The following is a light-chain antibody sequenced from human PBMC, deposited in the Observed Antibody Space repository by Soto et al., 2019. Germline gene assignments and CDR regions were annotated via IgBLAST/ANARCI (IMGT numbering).Light chain of an antibody. CDR1: QNIGSW. Sequence: DIQMTQSPSTLSASVGDRVTITCRASQNIGSWLAWYQQKPGKAPKPLIYKASSLESGVPSRFSGTGSGTEFSLTISSLQADDSATYHCQQYDSYPRTFGQGTKVEIK. J-gene: IGKJ1*01. CDR3: QQYDSYPRT. CDR2: KAS. V-gene: IGKV1-5*03.